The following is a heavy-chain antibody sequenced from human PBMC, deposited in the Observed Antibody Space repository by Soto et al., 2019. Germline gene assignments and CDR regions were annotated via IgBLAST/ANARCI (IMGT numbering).Heavy chain of an antibody. CDR2: ITNSGSTV. CDR3: ARSALGVGDALDI. Sequence: GALRLSCAASGFTLGDYWMNWIRQAPGKGLEWVSYITNSGSTVYYADSVKGRFTFSRDNAKNSLDLQMNSLRAEDTAMYYCARSALGVGDALDIWGHGTMVTVSS. V-gene: IGHV3-11*01. CDR1: GFTLGDYW. D-gene: IGHD3-16*01. J-gene: IGHJ3*02.